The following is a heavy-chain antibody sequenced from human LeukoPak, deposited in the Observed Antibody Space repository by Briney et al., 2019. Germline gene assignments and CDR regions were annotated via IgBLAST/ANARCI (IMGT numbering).Heavy chain of an antibody. CDR1: GFTFDDYA. D-gene: IGHD3-9*01. CDR3: ARDGEGLRYFDGSRESEYFQH. CDR2: ISWNSGSI. V-gene: IGHV3-9*01. J-gene: IGHJ1*01. Sequence: GGSLRLSCAASGFTFDDYAMHWVRQAPGKGLEWVSGISWNSGSIGYADSVKGRFTISRDNAKNSLYLQMNSLRAEDTAVYYCARDGEGLRYFDGSRESEYFQHWGQGTLVTVSS.